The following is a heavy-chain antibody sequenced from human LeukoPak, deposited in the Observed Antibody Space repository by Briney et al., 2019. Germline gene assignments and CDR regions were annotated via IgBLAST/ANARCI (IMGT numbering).Heavy chain of an antibody. CDR1: GFTFSTYA. CDR2: ISSSRGST. V-gene: IGHV3-23*01. J-gene: IGHJ4*02. CDR3: AKDGKMTDY. Sequence: PGGSLRLSCAASGFTFSTYAMSWVRQAPGKGLEWVSSISSSRGSTYYTDSVKGRFTISRDNSKNTLHLQMNSLRVEDTAVYYCAKDGKMTDYWGQGTLVTVPS. D-gene: IGHD1-26*01.